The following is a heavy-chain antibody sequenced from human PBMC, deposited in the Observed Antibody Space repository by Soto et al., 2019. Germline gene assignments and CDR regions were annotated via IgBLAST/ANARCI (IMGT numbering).Heavy chain of an antibody. J-gene: IGHJ4*02. CDR1: GESISSSSYY. Sequence: SETLSLTCIVSGESISSSSYYWGWIRQPPGKGLEWIGSIYYSGRTYYNPSFKSRVAMSIDTSKNQFSLKLSSVTATDTAVYYCARQPTTVVTQAYFDHWGQGALVTVSS. CDR3: ARQPTTVVTQAYFDH. CDR2: IYYSGRT. D-gene: IGHD2-21*02. V-gene: IGHV4-39*01.